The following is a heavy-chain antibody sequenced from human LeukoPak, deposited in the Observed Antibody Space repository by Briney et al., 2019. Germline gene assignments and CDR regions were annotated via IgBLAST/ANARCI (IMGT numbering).Heavy chain of an antibody. CDR1: GYTFTSYD. Sequence: GASMKVSCKASGYTFTSYDINWVRQATGQGLEWMGWMNPNSGNTGYAQKFQGRVTMTRNTSISTAYMELSSLRSEDTAVYYCARGKAQQGGGDYWGQGTLVTVSS. CDR2: MNPNSGNT. V-gene: IGHV1-8*01. J-gene: IGHJ4*02. D-gene: IGHD6-13*01. CDR3: ARGKAQQGGGDY.